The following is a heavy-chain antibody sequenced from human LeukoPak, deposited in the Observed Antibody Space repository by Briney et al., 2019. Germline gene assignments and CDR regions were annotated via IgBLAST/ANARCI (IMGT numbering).Heavy chain of an antibody. CDR1: GGSISSGSYY. D-gene: IGHD3-16*02. CDR2: IYTSGST. J-gene: IGHJ6*02. V-gene: IGHV4-61*02. Sequence: SETLSLTCTVSGGSISSGSYYWSWIRQPAGKGLEWIGRIYTSGSTNYNPSLKSRVTISVDTSKNQFSLKLSSVTAADTAVYYCAALMGELSHYYYYYGMDVWGQGTTVTVSS. CDR3: AALMGELSHYYYYYGMDV.